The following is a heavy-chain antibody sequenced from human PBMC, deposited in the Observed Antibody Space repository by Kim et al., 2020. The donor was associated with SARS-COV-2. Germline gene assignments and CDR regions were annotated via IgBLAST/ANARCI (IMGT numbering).Heavy chain of an antibody. CDR1: GYTFTSYY. CDR3: ARGPPSSCSSTSCERAPLTYYYYYGMDV. V-gene: IGHV1-46*01. J-gene: IGHJ6*02. Sequence: ASVKVSCKASGYTFTSYYMHWVRQAPGQGLEWMGIINPSGGSTSYAQKFQGRVTMTRDTSTSTVYMELSSLRSEDTAVYYCARGPPSSCSSTSCERAPLTYYYYYGMDVWGQGTTVTVSS. D-gene: IGHD2-2*01. CDR2: INPSGGST.